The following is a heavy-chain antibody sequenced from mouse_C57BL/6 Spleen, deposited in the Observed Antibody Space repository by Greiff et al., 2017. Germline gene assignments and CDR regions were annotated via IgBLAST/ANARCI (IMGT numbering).Heavy chain of an antibody. CDR1: GFTFSSYA. CDR3: ARIYYGNYDSYAMDY. Sequence: EVNVVESGGGLVKPGGSLKLSCAASGFTFSSYALSWVRQTPEKRLEWVATISDGGSYTYYPDNVKCRFTISRDNAKNTLYLQMSHLKSEDTAMYYCARIYYGNYDSYAMDYWGQGTSVTVSS. V-gene: IGHV5-4*03. D-gene: IGHD2-1*01. CDR2: ISDGGSYT. J-gene: IGHJ4*01.